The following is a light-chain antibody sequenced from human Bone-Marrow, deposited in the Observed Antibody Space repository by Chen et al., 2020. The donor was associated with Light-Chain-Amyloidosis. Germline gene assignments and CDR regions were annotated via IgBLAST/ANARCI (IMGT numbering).Light chain of an antibody. Sequence: QSALTQPASVSGSPGQSITLSCTGTSSDVGGYTYVSWYHQPPGHAPHLMIYDVSNQPSVFSNRFSGSESGTTASLTIAGLQAEDEADYYCSSYTSSSTLVFGGGTKLTVL. J-gene: IGLJ3*02. CDR3: SSYTSSSTLV. CDR2: DVS. CDR1: SSDVGGYTY. V-gene: IGLV2-14*01.